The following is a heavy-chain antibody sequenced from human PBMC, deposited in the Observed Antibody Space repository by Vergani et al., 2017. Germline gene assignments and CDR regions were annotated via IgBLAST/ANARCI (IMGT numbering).Heavy chain of an antibody. CDR3: ARGPSIVVVPAAYYYYYMDV. J-gene: IGHJ6*03. Sequence: QVQLVQSGAEVKKPGASVKVSCKVSGYTLTELSMHWVRQAPGKGLEWMGWINTNTGNPTYAQGFTGRFVFSLDTSVSTAYLQISSLKAEDTAVYYCARGPSIVVVPAAYYYYYMDVWGKGTTVTVSS. V-gene: IGHV7-4-1*02. D-gene: IGHD2-2*01. CDR2: INTNTGNP. CDR1: GYTLTELS.